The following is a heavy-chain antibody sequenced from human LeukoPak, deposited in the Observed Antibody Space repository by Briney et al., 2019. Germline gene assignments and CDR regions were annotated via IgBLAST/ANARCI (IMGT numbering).Heavy chain of an antibody. J-gene: IGHJ3*02. Sequence: KPSETLSLTCTVSGGSISSGGYYWSWIRQHPGKGLEWIGYIYYSGSTNYNPSLKSRVTISVDTSKNQFSLKLSSVTAADTAVYYCARDGAYYYDSSGYYNDAFDIWGQGTMVTVSS. V-gene: IGHV4-61*08. CDR1: GGSISSGGYY. CDR2: IYYSGST. CDR3: ARDGAYYYDSSGYYNDAFDI. D-gene: IGHD3-22*01.